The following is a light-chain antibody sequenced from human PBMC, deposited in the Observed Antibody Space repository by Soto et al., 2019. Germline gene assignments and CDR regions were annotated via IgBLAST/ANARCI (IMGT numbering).Light chain of an antibody. CDR2: AAS. J-gene: IGKJ1*01. CDR1: QSVSSS. V-gene: IGKV3-20*01. CDR3: QQYGSSPVT. Sequence: EIVLTQSPGTLSLSPGERATLSCRASQSVSSSLAWCQQKPGQAPSLLIYAASSRATGIPDRFSGTGSGADFTLTISRLEPEDFAMYYCQQYGSSPVTFGQGTKVEIK.